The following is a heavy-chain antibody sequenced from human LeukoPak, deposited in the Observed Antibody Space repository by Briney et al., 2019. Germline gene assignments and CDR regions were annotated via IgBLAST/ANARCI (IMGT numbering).Heavy chain of an antibody. V-gene: IGHV1-69*13. D-gene: IGHD3-10*01. CDR1: GGTFSSYA. CDR3: ARVRISRDYYGSGSYHNYYYGMDV. Sequence: SVKVSCKASGGTFSSYAISWVRQAPGQGLEWMGGIIPIFGTANYAQKFQGRVTITADESTSTAYMELSSLRSEDTAVYYCARVRISRDYYGSGSYHNYYYGMDVWGKGTTVTVSS. J-gene: IGHJ6*04. CDR2: IIPIFGTA.